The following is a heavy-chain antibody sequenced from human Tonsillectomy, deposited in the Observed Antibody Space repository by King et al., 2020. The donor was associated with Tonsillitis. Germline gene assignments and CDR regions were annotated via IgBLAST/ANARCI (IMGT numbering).Heavy chain of an antibody. CDR2: IGSGGYTI. D-gene: IGHD1-26*01. J-gene: IGHJ4*02. Sequence: QLVQSGGGLVQPGGSLRLSCAASGFTFSSYEMNWVRQAPGKGLEWVSYIGSGGYTIYYADSVKGRFTISRDNAKNSLYLQMNSLRAEDTAVYYCARDTLGGSYPLDYWGQGALVTVSS. V-gene: IGHV3-48*03. CDR1: GFTFSSYE. CDR3: ARDTLGGSYPLDY.